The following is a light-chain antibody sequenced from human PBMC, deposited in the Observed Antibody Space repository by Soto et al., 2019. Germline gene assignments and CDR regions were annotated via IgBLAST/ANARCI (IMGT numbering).Light chain of an antibody. CDR1: QVITTH. V-gene: IGKV1-9*01. CDR2: AAS. CDR3: QQINIYPYT. J-gene: IGKJ2*01. Sequence: DIQLTQSPSFLSASVGDRVTITCRASQVITTHLAWYPQKPGKAPKLLIYAASTLQSGVPSRFSGSGSGTEFSLTISSLQPEDFAAYYCQQINIYPYTFGQGTKLEIK.